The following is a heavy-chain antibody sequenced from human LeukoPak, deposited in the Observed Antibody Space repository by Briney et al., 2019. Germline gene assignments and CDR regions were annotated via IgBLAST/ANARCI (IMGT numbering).Heavy chain of an antibody. CDR3: ARALRGAYYDSSGSDAFDI. V-gene: IGHV4-61*02. Sequence: SETLCLTCTVSGGSISSGSYYWSWIRQPAEKGLEWIGRIYASGSTNYNPSLKSRVTISVDTSKNQFSLKLSSVTAADTAVYYCARALRGAYYDSSGSDAFDIWGQGTMVTVSS. J-gene: IGHJ3*02. D-gene: IGHD3-22*01. CDR1: GGSISSGSYY. CDR2: IYASGST.